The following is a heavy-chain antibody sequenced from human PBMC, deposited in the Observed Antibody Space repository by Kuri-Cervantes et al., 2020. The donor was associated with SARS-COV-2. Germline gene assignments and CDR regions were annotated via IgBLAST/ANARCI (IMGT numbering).Heavy chain of an antibody. CDR3: ARATYYYDSSGHYSDY. CDR2: INHSGST. Sequence: ESLKISCAVYGGSFSGYYWSWIRQPPGKGLEWIGEINHSGSTNYNPSLKSRVTISVDTSKNQFSLRLSSVTAADTAVYYCARATYYYDSSGHYSDYWGQGTLVTVSS. CDR1: GGSFSGYY. D-gene: IGHD3-22*01. V-gene: IGHV4-34*01. J-gene: IGHJ4*02.